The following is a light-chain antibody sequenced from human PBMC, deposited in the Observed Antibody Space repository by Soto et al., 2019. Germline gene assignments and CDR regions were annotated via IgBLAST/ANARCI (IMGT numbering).Light chain of an antibody. Sequence: QSVLTQPPSASGTPGQRVTISCSGGTSNIGSNTVNWYQQLPGTAPKLLIYSNNQRPSGVPDRFSGSKSGTSASLAISGLQSEDEADYYCAAWDDSLDNYVFGTGTKVTVL. J-gene: IGLJ1*01. V-gene: IGLV1-44*01. CDR3: AAWDDSLDNYV. CDR1: TSNIGSNT. CDR2: SNN.